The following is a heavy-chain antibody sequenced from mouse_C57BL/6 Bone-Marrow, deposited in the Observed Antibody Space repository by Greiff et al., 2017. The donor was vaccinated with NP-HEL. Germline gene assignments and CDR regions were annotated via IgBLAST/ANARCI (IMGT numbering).Heavy chain of an antibody. CDR1: GFNIKDDH. V-gene: IGHV14-4*01. Sequence: VQLQQSGAELVRPGASVKLSCTASGFNIKDDHMHWVKQRPEQGLEWIGWIDPENGDTEYASKFQGKATITADTSSNTAYLQLSSLTSEDTAVYYCTTGLLLDWGQGTSVTVSS. D-gene: IGHD3-1*01. J-gene: IGHJ4*01. CDR3: TTGLLLD. CDR2: IDPENGDT.